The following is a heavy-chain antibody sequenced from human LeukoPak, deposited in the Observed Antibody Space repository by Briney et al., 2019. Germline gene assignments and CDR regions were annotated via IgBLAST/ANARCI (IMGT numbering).Heavy chain of an antibody. J-gene: IGHJ4*02. CDR1: GGTFSSYA. D-gene: IGHD3-22*01. V-gene: IGHV1-24*01. CDR3: VTFTYDSSGYSFEVADY. CDR2: FDPEDGET. Sequence: GASVKVSCKASGGTFSSYAISWVRQAPGKGLEWMGGFDPEDGETIYAQKFQGRVTMTEDTSTDTAYMELSSLRSEDTAVYYCVTFTYDSSGYSFEVADYWGQGALVTVSS.